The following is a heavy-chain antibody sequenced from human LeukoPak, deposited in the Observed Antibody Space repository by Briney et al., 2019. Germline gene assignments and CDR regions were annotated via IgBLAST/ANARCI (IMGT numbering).Heavy chain of an antibody. CDR2: ISAYNGNT. V-gene: IGHV1-18*04. D-gene: IGHD2-2*01. CDR3: ARDLGVGGYCSSTSCSWFDP. J-gene: IGHJ5*02. Sequence: ASVKVSCKASGYTFTSYGISWVRQAPGQGLEWMGWISAYNGNTNYAQKLQGRVTMTTDTSTSTAYMVLRSLRSDDTAVYYCARDLGVGGYCSSTSCSWFDPWGQGTLVTVSS. CDR1: GYTFTSYG.